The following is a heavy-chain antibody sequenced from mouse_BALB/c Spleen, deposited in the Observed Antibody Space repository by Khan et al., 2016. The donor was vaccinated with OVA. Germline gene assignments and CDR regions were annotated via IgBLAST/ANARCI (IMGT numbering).Heavy chain of an antibody. Sequence: LEESGAELVRPGVSVKISCKGSGYTFTDFTIHWVKQSHALSLEWIGVISTYYGDVTYNQKFKGKATMTVDKSSSTTYMELARLTSEDSAIYSCKRGAGGSRFAYWGQGTLVTVSA. CDR3: KRGAGGSRFAY. V-gene: IGHV1S137*01. CDR1: GYTFTDFT. CDR2: ISTYYGDV. J-gene: IGHJ3*01.